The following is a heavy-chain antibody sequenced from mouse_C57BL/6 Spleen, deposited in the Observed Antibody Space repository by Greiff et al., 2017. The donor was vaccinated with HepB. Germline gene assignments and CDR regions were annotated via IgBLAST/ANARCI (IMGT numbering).Heavy chain of an antibody. V-gene: IGHV14-3*01. CDR1: GFNIKNTY. CDR2: IDPANGNT. D-gene: IGHD1-1*01. J-gene: IGHJ1*03. Sequence: VQLQQSVAELVRPGASVKLSCTASGFNIKNTYMHWVKQRPEQGLEWIGRIDPANGNTKYAPKFQGKATITADTSSNTAYLQLSSLTSEDTAIYYCARSLITTVVAWYFDVWGTGTTVTVSS. CDR3: ARSLITTVVAWYFDV.